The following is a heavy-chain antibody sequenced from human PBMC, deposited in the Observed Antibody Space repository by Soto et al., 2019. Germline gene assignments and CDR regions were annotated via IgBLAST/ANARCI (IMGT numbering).Heavy chain of an antibody. D-gene: IGHD3-9*01. Sequence: EVQLLESGGGLVQPGGSLRLSCAASGFTFSSYAMSWVRQAPGKGLEWVSAISGSGGSTYYADSVKGRFTISRDNSKNTLYLQMNSLRAEDTAVYYCAKDQWQLRYFDWLLPIFDYWGRGTLVTVSS. V-gene: IGHV3-23*01. CDR2: ISGSGGST. CDR3: AKDQWQLRYFDWLLPIFDY. J-gene: IGHJ4*02. CDR1: GFTFSSYA.